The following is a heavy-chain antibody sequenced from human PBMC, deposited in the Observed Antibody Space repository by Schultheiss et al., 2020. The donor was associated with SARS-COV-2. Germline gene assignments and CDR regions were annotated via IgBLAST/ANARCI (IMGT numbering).Heavy chain of an antibody. J-gene: IGHJ6*02. V-gene: IGHV1-2*02. CDR1: GYTFTGYY. Sequence: GESLKISCKASGYTFTGYYMHWVRQAPGQGLEWMGWINPNSGGTNYAQKFQGRVTMTRDTSISTAYMELSRLRSDDTAVYYCASAGGLTPWDYGMDVWGQGTTVTVSS. CDR3: ASAGGLTPWDYGMDV. D-gene: IGHD1-14*01. CDR2: INPNSGGT.